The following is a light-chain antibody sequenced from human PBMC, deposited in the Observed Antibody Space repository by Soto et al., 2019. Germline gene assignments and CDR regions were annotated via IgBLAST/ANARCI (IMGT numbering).Light chain of an antibody. CDR2: GAS. J-gene: IGKJ4*01. V-gene: IGKV3-15*01. Sequence: DIVMTQCPDTLSVSPGERATLSCRASQSVSNNLAWYQQKPGQAPRLLIYGASTRATGIPARFSGSESGTEFSLTISSLQSEDFVVYYCQQYNNWPLTFGGGTKVDIK. CDR1: QSVSNN. CDR3: QQYNNWPLT.